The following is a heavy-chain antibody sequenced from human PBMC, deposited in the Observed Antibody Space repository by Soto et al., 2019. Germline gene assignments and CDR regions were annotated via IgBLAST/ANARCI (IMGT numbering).Heavy chain of an antibody. CDR3: VKALYIWGVTGDY. V-gene: IGHV3-23*01. J-gene: IGHJ4*02. CDR2: ITAGNGDT. Sequence: EVHLLESGGGLVQPGGSLRLACAASGFAFSDYGVSWVRQTPGKGLQWVSLITAGNGDTYYADSVKGRFTISRDNSKNTLYLQMNNLSVEDSAIYYCVKALYIWGVTGDYWGQGALVTVAS. D-gene: IGHD3-16*01. CDR1: GFAFSDYG.